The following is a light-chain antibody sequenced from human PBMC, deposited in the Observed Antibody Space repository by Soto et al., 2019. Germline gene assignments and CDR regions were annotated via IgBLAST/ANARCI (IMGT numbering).Light chain of an antibody. Sequence: QSVLTQPASVSGSPGQSITISCTGTSSDVGGYNYVSWYQQHPGKAPKLMIYDVSNRPSGVSNRFSGSKSGNTASLTISGLQADDEADYYCSSYTSSSTRGVVFGGGTKLTVL. J-gene: IGLJ2*01. CDR3: SSYTSSSTRGVV. CDR1: SSDVGGYNY. CDR2: DVS. V-gene: IGLV2-14*01.